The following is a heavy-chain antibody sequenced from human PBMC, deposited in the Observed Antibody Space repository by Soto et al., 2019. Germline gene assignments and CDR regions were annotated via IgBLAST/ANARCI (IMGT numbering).Heavy chain of an antibody. D-gene: IGHD6-19*01. CDR3: ARDLGGWPDY. Sequence: ASVKVSCKASGYTFTSHDINWVRQAPGQRLEWMGWINAGNGNTKYSQKFQDRVTITRDTSASTAYMELSSLRSEDTAVYYCARDLGGWPDYWGQGTLVTVSS. CDR1: GYTFTSHD. V-gene: IGHV1-3*01. J-gene: IGHJ4*02. CDR2: INAGNGNT.